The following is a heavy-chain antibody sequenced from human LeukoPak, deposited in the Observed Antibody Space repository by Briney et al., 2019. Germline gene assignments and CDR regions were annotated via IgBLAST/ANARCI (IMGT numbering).Heavy chain of an antibody. V-gene: IGHV3-33*08. Sequence: GGSLRLSCAASGFAFSSYSLNWVRQAPGKGLEWVAVIWYDGSNKYYADSVKGRFTISRDNSKNTLYLQMNSLRAEDTAVYYCARAPLIAGWGYFDYWGQGTLVTVSS. D-gene: IGHD1-20*01. CDR1: GFAFSSYS. CDR3: ARAPLIAGWGYFDY. CDR2: IWYDGSNK. J-gene: IGHJ4*02.